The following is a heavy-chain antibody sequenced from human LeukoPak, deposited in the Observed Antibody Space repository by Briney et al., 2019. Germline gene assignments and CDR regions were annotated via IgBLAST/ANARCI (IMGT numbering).Heavy chain of an antibody. D-gene: IGHD2-15*01. CDR2: INHSGST. Sequence: SETLSLTCAVYGGSFSGYYWSWIRQPPGKGLEWIGEINHSGSTNYNPSLKSRVTISVDTSKNQFSLKLSSVTAADTAVYYCARGKIYCSGGSCYFGWFDPWGQGTLATVSS. CDR1: GGSFSGYY. CDR3: ARGKIYCSGGSCYFGWFDP. V-gene: IGHV4-34*01. J-gene: IGHJ5*02.